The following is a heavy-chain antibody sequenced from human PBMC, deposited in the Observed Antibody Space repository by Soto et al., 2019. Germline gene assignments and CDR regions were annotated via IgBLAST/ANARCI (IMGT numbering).Heavy chain of an antibody. V-gene: IGHV3-21*01. D-gene: IGHD4-17*01. Sequence: GGSLRLSCNASGFVFGSYSMNWVRQAPGRGLEWVASISSGGSGSYENYADSVKGRFTISRDNPKTSPFLEMNSLRAEDTALYYCARPNFGDFFFDYWGQGTLVTVPQ. J-gene: IGHJ4*02. CDR3: ARPNFGDFFFDY. CDR1: GFVFGSYS. CDR2: ISSGGSGSYE.